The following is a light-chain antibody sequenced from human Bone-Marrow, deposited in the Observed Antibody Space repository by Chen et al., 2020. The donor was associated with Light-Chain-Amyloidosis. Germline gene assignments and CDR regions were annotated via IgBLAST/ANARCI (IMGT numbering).Light chain of an antibody. CDR2: VVT. CDR3: SSYTITNTLV. CDR1: SRDVGGDNH. Sequence: QSALTQPASVSGSPGQSITISCPGTSRDVGGDNHVSWYQQHPDKTPKLMIYVVTNRPSWVPDRFSGSKANNTASLTIAGLQTEDEADDFCSSYTITNTLVFGSGTRVTVL. V-gene: IGLV2-14*01. J-gene: IGLJ1*01.